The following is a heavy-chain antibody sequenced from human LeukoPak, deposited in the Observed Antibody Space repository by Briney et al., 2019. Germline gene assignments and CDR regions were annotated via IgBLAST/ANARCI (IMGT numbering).Heavy chain of an antibody. CDR3: EKDYSTPGDY. CDR2: ISGSGGST. CDR1: GFTFSGYA. J-gene: IGHJ4*02. Sequence: GGSLRLSCAASGFTFSGYAMSWVRQAPGEGLEWVSAISGSGGSTYYADSVKGRFTISRDNSKNTLYLQMNSLRAEDTAVYCCEKDYSTPGDYWGQGTLVTVSS. V-gene: IGHV3-23*01. D-gene: IGHD6-13*01.